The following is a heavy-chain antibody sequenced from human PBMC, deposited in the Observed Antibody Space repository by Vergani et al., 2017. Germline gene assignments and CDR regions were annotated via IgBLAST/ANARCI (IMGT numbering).Heavy chain of an antibody. CDR3: ARCPTIVGATDYYYYGMDV. J-gene: IGHJ6*02. CDR2: IYPGDSDT. CDR1: GYSFTSYW. Sequence: EVQLVQSGAEVKTPGESLKISCKGSGYSFTSYWIGWVRQMPGKGLEWMGIIYPGDSDTRYSPSFQGQVTISADKSISTAYLQWSSLKASDTAMYYCARCPTIVGATDYYYYGMDVWGQGTTVTVSS. D-gene: IGHD1-26*01. V-gene: IGHV5-51*03.